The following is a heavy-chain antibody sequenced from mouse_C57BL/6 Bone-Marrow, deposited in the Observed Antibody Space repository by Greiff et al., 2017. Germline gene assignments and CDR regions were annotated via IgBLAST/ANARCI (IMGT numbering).Heavy chain of an antibody. V-gene: IGHV5-4*03. J-gene: IGHJ3*01. D-gene: IGHD2-4*01. Sequence: EVKLMESGGGLVKPGGSLKLSCAASGFTFSSYGMSWVRQTPEKRLEWVATISDGGSYTYYPDNVKGRVTISRDNAKNNLYLQMSHLKSEDTAMYYGAGGVIRTSFAYWGQGTLVTVSA. CDR2: ISDGGSYT. CDR1: GFTFSSYG. CDR3: AGGVIRTSFAY.